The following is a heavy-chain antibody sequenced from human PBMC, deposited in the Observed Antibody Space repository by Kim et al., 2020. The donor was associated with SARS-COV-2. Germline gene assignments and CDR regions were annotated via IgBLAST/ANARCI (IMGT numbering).Heavy chain of an antibody. CDR1: GFSFNTYS. J-gene: IGHJ5*02. D-gene: IGHD2-15*01. CDR2: ISSSSSYI. Sequence: GGSLRLSCAASGFSFNTYSMNWVRQAPGKGLEWVSSISSSSSYIYYADSVKGRFTISRDNAKNSLYLQMNSLRAEDTAVYYCASLRGVVVAASSSDWFDPWGQGTLVTVSS. CDR3: ASLRGVVVAASSSDWFDP. V-gene: IGHV3-21*06.